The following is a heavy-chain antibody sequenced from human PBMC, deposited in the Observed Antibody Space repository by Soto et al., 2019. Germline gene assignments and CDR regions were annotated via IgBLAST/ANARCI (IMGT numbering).Heavy chain of an antibody. J-gene: IGHJ4*02. V-gene: IGHV1-69*01. CDR3: ARDRDDYGTGNYYNRIDF. CDR2: IIPIFGTP. CDR1: GGIFSTYA. D-gene: IGHD3-10*01. Sequence: QVQLVQSGAEVKKPGSSVKVSCTASGGIFSTYAISWLRQAPGQGLEWMGGIIPIFGTPNYAQSVQGRVTITADEATSTAYMELSRLRSEDTAVYYCARDRDDYGTGNYYNRIDFWGQGTLVTVSS.